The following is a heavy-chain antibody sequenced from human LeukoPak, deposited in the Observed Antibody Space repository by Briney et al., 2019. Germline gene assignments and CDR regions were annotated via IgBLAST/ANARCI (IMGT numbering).Heavy chain of an antibody. V-gene: IGHV4-39*07. CDR3: ARDHPNGFY. CDR1: GGSISSSSYY. Sequence: PSETLSLTCTVSGGSISSSSYYWGWIRQPPGKGLEWIGSIYYSGSTYYNPSLKSRVTISVDTSKNQFSLKLSSVTAADTAAYYCARDHPNGFYWGQGTLVTVSS. D-gene: IGHD2-8*01. CDR2: IYYSGST. J-gene: IGHJ4*02.